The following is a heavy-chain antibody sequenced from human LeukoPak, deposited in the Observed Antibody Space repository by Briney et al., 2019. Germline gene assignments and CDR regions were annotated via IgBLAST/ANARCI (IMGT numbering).Heavy chain of an antibody. V-gene: IGHV4-34*01. J-gene: IGHJ6*02. D-gene: IGHD6-13*01. Sequence: PSETLSLTCGVNGGSFTAYYWSWIRQPPGKGLEWIGEIKHTGSTKFNPSLKSRVTMSVDTSKNQFSLDLSSVTAADTALYYCARGHIPAAGRETVYGLDVWGQGITVTVSS. CDR3: ARGHIPAAGRETVYGLDV. CDR2: IKHTGST. CDR1: GGSFTAYY.